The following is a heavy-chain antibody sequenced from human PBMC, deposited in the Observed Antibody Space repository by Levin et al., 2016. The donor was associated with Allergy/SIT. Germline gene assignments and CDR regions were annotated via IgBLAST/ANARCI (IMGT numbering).Heavy chain of an antibody. CDR3: ARGSMGYDSSGPDY. CDR2: ISAYNGNT. J-gene: IGHJ4*02. D-gene: IGHD3-22*01. Sequence: WVRQAPGQGLEWMGWISAYNGNTNYAQKLQGRVTMTTDTSTSTAYMELRSLRSDDTAVYYCARGSMGYDSSGPDYWGQGTLVTVSS. V-gene: IGHV1-18*01.